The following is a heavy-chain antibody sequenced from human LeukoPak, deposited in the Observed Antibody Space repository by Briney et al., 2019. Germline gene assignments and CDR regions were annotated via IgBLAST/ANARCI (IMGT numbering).Heavy chain of an antibody. CDR3: ARDSSSWYYFDY. D-gene: IGHD6-13*01. J-gene: IGHJ4*02. Sequence: AGTLSLSCAGSGGSISSSAWSWVRQPAGKGLEWIGRIYTSGSTNYTPSVKSRVTMSVDTSQNQFSLKLSSVTAADTAVYYCARDSSSWYYFDYWGQGTLVTVSS. V-gene: IGHV4-4*07. CDR1: GGSISSSA. CDR2: IYTSGST.